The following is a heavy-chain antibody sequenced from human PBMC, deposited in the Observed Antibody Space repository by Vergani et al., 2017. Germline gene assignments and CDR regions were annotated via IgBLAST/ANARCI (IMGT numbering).Heavy chain of an antibody. D-gene: IGHD2-2*01. CDR2: ISAYNGNT. CDR3: ARDRGYCSSTSGYGEWFDP. Sequence: QVQLVQSGAEVKKPGASVKVSCKASGYTFTSYGISWVRQAPGQGLEWMGWISAYNGNTNYAQKLQGRVTMTTDTSTSTAYMELRSLRSDDTAVYYCARDRGYCSSTSGYGEWFDPWGQGTLVIVSS. J-gene: IGHJ5*02. V-gene: IGHV1-18*04. CDR1: GYTFTSYG.